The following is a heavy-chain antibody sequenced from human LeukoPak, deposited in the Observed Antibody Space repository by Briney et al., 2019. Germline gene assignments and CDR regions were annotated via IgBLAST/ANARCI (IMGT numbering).Heavy chain of an antibody. D-gene: IGHD1-26*01. J-gene: IGHJ4*02. CDR3: ASPGNKWELQEGHY. Sequence: PGGSLRLSCAASGFTFSSYSMNWVRQAPGKGLEWVSSISSSSSYIYYADSVKGRFTISRDNAKNSLYLQMNSLRAEDTAVYYCASPGNKWELQEGHYWGQGTLVTVSS. V-gene: IGHV3-21*01. CDR2: ISSSSSYI. CDR1: GFTFSSYS.